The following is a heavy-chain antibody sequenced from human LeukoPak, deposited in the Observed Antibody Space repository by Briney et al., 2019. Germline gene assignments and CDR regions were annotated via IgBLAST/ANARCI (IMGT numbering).Heavy chain of an antibody. D-gene: IGHD1-1*01. CDR3: IILPLDQAVEYKH. V-gene: IGHV3-73*01. CDR1: GFTFSGSA. Sequence: GGSLKLSCAASGFTFSGSAIHWVRQASGKGLEWVGRIRSKANNYATAHAASLQGRFTISRDDSKNTAYLQMNSLKTEDTAVYYCIILPLDQAVEYKHWGQGTLVTVSS. CDR2: IRSKANNYAT. J-gene: IGHJ4*02.